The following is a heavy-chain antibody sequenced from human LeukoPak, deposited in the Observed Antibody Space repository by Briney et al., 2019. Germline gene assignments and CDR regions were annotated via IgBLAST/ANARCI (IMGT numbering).Heavy chain of an antibody. CDR2: ISSSSSTI. CDR1: GFTFSSYT. Sequence: GGSLRLSCAGSGFTFSSYTMSWVRQAPGKGLEWVSYISSSSSTIYYADSVKGRLTISRDNAKNSLYLQMNSLRDEDTAVYYCAREVNLYYWGQGTLVTVSS. D-gene: IGHD1-14*01. V-gene: IGHV3-48*02. J-gene: IGHJ4*02. CDR3: AREVNLYY.